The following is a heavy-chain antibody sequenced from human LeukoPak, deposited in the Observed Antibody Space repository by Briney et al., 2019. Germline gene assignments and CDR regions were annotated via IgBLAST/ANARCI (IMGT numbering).Heavy chain of an antibody. CDR3: AKGFCGGGSCYSGGY. D-gene: IGHD2-15*01. J-gene: IGHJ4*02. CDR1: GFTFSSYG. CDR2: ILYDGSNK. V-gene: IGHV3-30*18. Sequence: PGGSLRLSCAASGFTFSSYGTHGASQAPGKGLEWVADILYDGSNKYYADSVKGRFTISRDNSKNTLYLQMNSLRAEDTAVYYCAKGFCGGGSCYSGGYWGWGTLVTVSS.